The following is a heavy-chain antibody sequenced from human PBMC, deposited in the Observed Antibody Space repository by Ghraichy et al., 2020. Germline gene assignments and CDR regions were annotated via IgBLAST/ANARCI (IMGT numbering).Heavy chain of an antibody. CDR2: IYYSGST. CDR1: GGSMSSYY. CDR3: ARRHCSGGSCYSDF. Sequence: SETLSLTCAVSGGSMSSYYWTWIRQPPGEGLECIGYIYYSGSTNYNPSLKSRVTISVDTSKNQFSLKLSSVTAADSAFYYCARRHCSGGSCYSDFWGQGILVTVSS. D-gene: IGHD2-15*01. J-gene: IGHJ4*02. V-gene: IGHV4-59*01.